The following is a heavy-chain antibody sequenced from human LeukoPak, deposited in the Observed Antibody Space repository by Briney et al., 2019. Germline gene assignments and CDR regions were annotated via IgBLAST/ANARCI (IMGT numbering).Heavy chain of an antibody. V-gene: IGHV3-13*01. J-gene: IGHJ6*02. D-gene: IGHD4-17*01. CDR3: ARGPATVTAFYYYYGMDV. CDR1: GFTFSNYD. CDR2: IGTAGDT. Sequence: GGSLRLSCAASGFTFSNYDMHWVRQATGKGLEWVSAIGTAGDTYYPGSVKGRFTISRENAKNSLYLQTNSLRAGDTAVYYCARGPATVTAFYYYYGMDVWGQGTTVTVSS.